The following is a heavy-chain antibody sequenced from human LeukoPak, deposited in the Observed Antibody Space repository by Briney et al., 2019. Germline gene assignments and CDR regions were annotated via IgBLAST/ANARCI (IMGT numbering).Heavy chain of an antibody. CDR1: GGSISSGDYF. J-gene: IGHJ4*02. D-gene: IGHD3-3*01. CDR2: IYYSGTT. V-gene: IGHV4-30-4*01. Sequence: PSETLSLTCTVSGGSISSGDYFWTWIRQPPGKGLEYIGYIYYSGTTYYNPSLKSRITMSVDMSANQFSLRLTSVSAADTAVYYCTRAYWIGFHFDSWGQGILVSVSS. CDR3: TRAYWIGFHFDS.